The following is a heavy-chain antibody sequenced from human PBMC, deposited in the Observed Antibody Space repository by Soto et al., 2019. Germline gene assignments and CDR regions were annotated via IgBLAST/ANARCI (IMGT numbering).Heavy chain of an antibody. CDR3: ARKFHQSRAFDI. V-gene: IGHV3-21*01. Sequence: GGSLRLSCAASGFTFSSYSMNWVRQAPGKGLEWVSSISSSSSYIYYADSVKGRFTISRDNAKNSLYLQMNSLRAEDTAVYYCARKFHQSRAFDIWGQGTMVTVSS. CDR1: GFTFSSYS. D-gene: IGHD2-2*01. CDR2: ISSSSSYI. J-gene: IGHJ3*02.